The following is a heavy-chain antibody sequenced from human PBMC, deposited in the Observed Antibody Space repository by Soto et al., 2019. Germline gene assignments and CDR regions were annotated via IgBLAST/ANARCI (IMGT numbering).Heavy chain of an antibody. CDR3: ARDAITSYYYGSGNWFDP. CDR1: GGSISSYY. CDR2: IYYSGST. Sequence: SETLSLTCTVSGGSISSYYWSWIRQPPGKGLERIGYIYYSGSTNYNPSLKSRVTISVDTSKNQFSLKLSSVTAADTAVYYCARDAITSYYYGSGNWFDPWGQGTLVTVSS. V-gene: IGHV4-59*01. D-gene: IGHD3-10*01. J-gene: IGHJ5*02.